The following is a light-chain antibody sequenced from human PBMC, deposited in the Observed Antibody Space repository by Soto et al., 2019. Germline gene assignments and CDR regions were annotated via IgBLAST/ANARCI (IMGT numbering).Light chain of an antibody. J-gene: IGLJ2*01. V-gene: IGLV2-14*03. CDR3: SSYTSSSTLVV. Sequence: QSALTQPASVSGSPGQSITIPCTGTSSDVGGYKYVSWYQQHPGKAPKLMIYDVSNRPSGVSNRFSGSKSGNTASLTISGLQAEDEADYYCSSYTSSSTLVVFGGGTKVTVL. CDR2: DVS. CDR1: SSDVGGYKY.